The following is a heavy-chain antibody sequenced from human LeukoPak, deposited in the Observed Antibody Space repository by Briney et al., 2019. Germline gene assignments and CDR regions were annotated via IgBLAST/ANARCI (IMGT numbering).Heavy chain of an antibody. J-gene: IGHJ4*02. CDR2: TSNSDAGT. D-gene: IGHD3-10*01. Sequence: QPGASLLLSCAASGFTFSSYAMSWVRRAPGKGLEWVSSTSNSDAGTYYADSVKGRFTISIDNSKNHGYMQMNSLRAEGTAVYYCARGRSGTYYNCDYWGQGILVTVSS. CDR1: GFTFSSYA. V-gene: IGHV3-23*01. CDR3: ARGRSGTYYNCDY.